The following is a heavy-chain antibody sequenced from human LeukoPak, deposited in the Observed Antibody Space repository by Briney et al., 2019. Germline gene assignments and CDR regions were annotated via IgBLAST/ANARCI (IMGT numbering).Heavy chain of an antibody. D-gene: IGHD3-16*01. CDR1: GDSIDTYV. V-gene: IGHV4-59*08. J-gene: IGHJ4*02. Sequence: SETLSLTCTVSGDSIDTYVWSWIRQPPGKVLEWIGYIYYSGSTNYNPSLKSRVTISVDTSKNQFSLKLSSVTAADTAVYYCARGGRADYIDYWGQGTLVTVSS. CDR3: ARGGRADYIDY. CDR2: IYYSGST.